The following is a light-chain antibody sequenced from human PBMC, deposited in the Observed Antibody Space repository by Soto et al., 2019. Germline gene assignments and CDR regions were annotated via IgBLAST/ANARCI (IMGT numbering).Light chain of an antibody. V-gene: IGLV1-44*01. CDR2: SNN. Sequence: QSVLTQPPSASGTPGQRVTISCSGSSSNIGSNTVNWYQQLPGTAPKLLIYSNNQRPSGVPDRFSGSKSGTSASLAIRGLKSEDEDDYYCAEWDDSLNGPVFGGGTKLTVL. CDR1: SSNIGSNT. CDR3: AEWDDSLNGPV. J-gene: IGLJ2*01.